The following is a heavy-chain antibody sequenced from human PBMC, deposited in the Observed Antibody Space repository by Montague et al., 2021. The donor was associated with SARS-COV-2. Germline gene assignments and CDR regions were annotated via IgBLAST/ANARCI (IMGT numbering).Heavy chain of an antibody. CDR3: ARATALLWFGEGKTAFDP. Sequence: SLRLSCAASGFNFNNYGMHWVRQTPGGGLEWMAVISYDGSKKYYADSLRGRFTISRDNSEKTLFLQMTGLRPEDTAVYYCARATALLWFGEGKTAFDPWGQGTLVTVSS. CDR2: ISYDGSKK. D-gene: IGHD3-10*01. V-gene: IGHV3-30*03. J-gene: IGHJ5*02. CDR1: GFNFNNYG.